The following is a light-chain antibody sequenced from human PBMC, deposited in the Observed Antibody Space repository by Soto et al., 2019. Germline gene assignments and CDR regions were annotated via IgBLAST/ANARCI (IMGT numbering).Light chain of an antibody. CDR3: CSYAGSYISWV. CDR2: DVS. V-gene: IGLV2-11*01. Sequence: QSALTQPRSVSGSPGQSVTISCTGTSSDVGGYNYVSWYQQHPGKAPKLMIYDVSKRPSGVPDRFSGSKSGNTASLTISGLQAEDEDDYYCCSYAGSYISWVFGGGTKLTVL. CDR1: SSDVGGYNY. J-gene: IGLJ3*02.